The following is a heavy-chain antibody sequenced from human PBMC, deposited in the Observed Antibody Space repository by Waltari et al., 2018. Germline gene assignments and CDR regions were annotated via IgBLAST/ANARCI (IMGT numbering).Heavy chain of an antibody. CDR2: IYYSGST. D-gene: IGHD3-10*01. CDR3: ARGRRETMGGGFDI. J-gene: IGHJ3*02. CDR1: GGSISSGGYY. Sequence: QVQLQESGPGLVKPSQTLSLTCTVSGGSISSGGYYWSWIRQHPGTGLEWIGYIYYSGSTYYNPSLKSLVTISVDTFKNQFSLKLSAVTAADTAVYYCARGRRETMGGGFDIWGQGTMVTVSS. V-gene: IGHV4-31*01.